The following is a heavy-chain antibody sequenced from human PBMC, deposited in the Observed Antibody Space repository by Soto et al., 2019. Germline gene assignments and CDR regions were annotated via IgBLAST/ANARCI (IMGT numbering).Heavy chain of an antibody. Sequence: PGGSLRLSCAASGFTFSSYGMHWVRQAPGKGLEWVAVISYDGSNKYYADSVKGRFTISRDNAKNTLYLQMNSLRAEDTAVFYCVRQGFYCENSVCYTSASAFDIWGRGTMVTVSS. D-gene: IGHD2-8*01. V-gene: IGHV3-30*03. CDR2: ISYDGSNK. CDR1: GFTFSSYG. J-gene: IGHJ3*02. CDR3: VRQGFYCENSVCYTSASAFDI.